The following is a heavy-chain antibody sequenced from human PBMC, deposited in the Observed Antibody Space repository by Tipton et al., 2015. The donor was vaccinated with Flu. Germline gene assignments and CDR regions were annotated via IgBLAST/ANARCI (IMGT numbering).Heavy chain of an antibody. CDR1: GFTFSSYA. V-gene: IGHV3-23*01. J-gene: IGHJ4*02. Sequence: SLRLSCAASGFTFSSYAMSWVRQAPGKGLEWVATISGGGGTTYFADSLKGRFTISSDISKNTLYLQMNSLRAEGTAVYYCAKVIPELVSGLDYWGQGTLVTVSS. D-gene: IGHD5/OR15-5a*01. CDR2: ISGGGGTT. CDR3: AKVIPELVSGLDY.